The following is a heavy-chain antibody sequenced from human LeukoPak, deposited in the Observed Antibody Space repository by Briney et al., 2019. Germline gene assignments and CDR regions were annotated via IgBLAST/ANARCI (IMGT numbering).Heavy chain of an antibody. J-gene: IGHJ4*02. D-gene: IGHD5-12*01. Sequence: SETLPLTCTVSGGSISSYYWSWIRQPPGKGLEWIGYIYYSGSTNYNPSLKSRVTISVDTSKNQFSLKLSSVTAADTAVYYCARGDQYSGYDYFDYWGQGTLVTVSS. CDR1: GGSISSYY. V-gene: IGHV4-59*01. CDR2: IYYSGST. CDR3: ARGDQYSGYDYFDY.